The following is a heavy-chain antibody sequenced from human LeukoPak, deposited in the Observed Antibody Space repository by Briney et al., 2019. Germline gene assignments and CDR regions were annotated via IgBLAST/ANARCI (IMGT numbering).Heavy chain of an antibody. J-gene: IGHJ4*02. CDR3: AREYLGGYLIY. CDR1: GEIVSSNNAA. D-gene: IGHD3-16*02. V-gene: IGHV6-1*01. CDR2: ADYRSKWFN. Sequence: SQTLSLTCAISGEIVSSNNAAWTWIRQSPSRGLECLGRADYRSKWFNCYAVSVKSRITINPDTSKNQFFLQLNSVTPEDTAVYYCAREYLGGYLIYWGQGTLVTVSS.